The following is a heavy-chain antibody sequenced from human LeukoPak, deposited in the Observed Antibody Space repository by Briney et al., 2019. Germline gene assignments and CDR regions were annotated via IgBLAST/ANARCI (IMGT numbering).Heavy chain of an antibody. D-gene: IGHD6-6*01. CDR1: GFTFDDYA. Sequence: GRSLRLSCAASGFTFDDYAMHWVRHAPGKGLEWVSGISWNGGTIGYADSVKGRFTISRDNAKNSLYLQMNSLTAEDTAVYYCARESFAARWDWGQGTLVTVSS. CDR3: ARESFAARWD. CDR2: ISWNGGTI. V-gene: IGHV3-9*01. J-gene: IGHJ4*02.